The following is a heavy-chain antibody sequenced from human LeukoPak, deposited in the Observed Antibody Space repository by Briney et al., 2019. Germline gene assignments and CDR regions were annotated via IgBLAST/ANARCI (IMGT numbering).Heavy chain of an antibody. J-gene: IGHJ6*03. Sequence: ASVKVSCKASGYTFTSYGISWVRQAPGQGLEWMGWISAYNGNTNYAQKLQGRVTMTTDTSTSTAYMELRSLRSEDTAVYYCAYHYDILYPPSGQYYYYYMDVWGKGTTVTVSS. V-gene: IGHV1-18*01. CDR1: GYTFTSYG. D-gene: IGHD3-9*01. CDR2: ISAYNGNT. CDR3: AYHYDILYPPSGQYYYYYMDV.